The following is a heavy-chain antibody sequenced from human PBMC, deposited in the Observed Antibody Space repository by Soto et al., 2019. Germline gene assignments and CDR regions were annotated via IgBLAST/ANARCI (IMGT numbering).Heavy chain of an antibody. CDR1: GYTFTSYG. D-gene: IGHD5-12*01. CDR3: ARVSRGYSGYDLGVMDV. CDR2: ISAYNGNT. Sequence: ASVKVSCKASGYTFTSYGISWVRQAPGQGLEWMGWISAYNGNTNYAQKLQGRVTMTTDTSTSTAYMELRSLRSDDTAVYYYARVSRGYSGYDLGVMDVWGKGTTVTVSS. V-gene: IGHV1-18*01. J-gene: IGHJ6*04.